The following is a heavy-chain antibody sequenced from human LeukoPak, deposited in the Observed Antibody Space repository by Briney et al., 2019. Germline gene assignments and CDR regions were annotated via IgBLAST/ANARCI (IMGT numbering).Heavy chain of an antibody. J-gene: IGHJ4*02. D-gene: IGHD3-16*02. Sequence: PSETLSLTCAVYGGSFSGYYWSWIRQPPGKGLEWIGEINHSGSTNYNPSLKSRVTISVDTPKNQFSLKLSSVTAADTAVYYCAGFNMITFGGVIVYPPRPFDYWGQGTLVTVSS. CDR2: INHSGST. CDR1: GGSFSGYY. CDR3: AGFNMITFGGVIVYPPRPFDY. V-gene: IGHV4-34*01.